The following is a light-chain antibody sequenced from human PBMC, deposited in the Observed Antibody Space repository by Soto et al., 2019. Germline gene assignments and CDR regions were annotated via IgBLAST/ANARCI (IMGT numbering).Light chain of an antibody. CDR2: DVS. J-gene: IGLJ1*01. CDR3: ASYTTSSTYV. Sequence: QSVLTQPASVSGSPGQSIAISCTGTSSDVGAFNYVSWYQQHPGKAPKFMIFDVSSRPSGVSDRFSGSKSGNTASLTISGLQTEDEADDYCASYTTSSTYVFGTGTKLTDL. CDR1: SSDVGAFNY. V-gene: IGLV2-14*03.